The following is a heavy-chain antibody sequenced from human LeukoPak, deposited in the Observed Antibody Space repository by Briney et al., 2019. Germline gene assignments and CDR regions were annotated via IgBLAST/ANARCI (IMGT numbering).Heavy chain of an antibody. CDR1: GYTFTGYY. CDR2: INPNSGGT. D-gene: IGHD3-10*01. J-gene: IGHJ4*02. CDR3: AREFEGYGSGTGDY. V-gene: IGHV1-2*02. Sequence: ASVKVSRKASGYTFTGYYMHWVRQAPGQALEWMGWINPNSGGTNYAQKFQGRVTMTRDTSISTAYMELSRLRSDDTAVYYCAREFEGYGSGTGDYWGQGTLVTVSS.